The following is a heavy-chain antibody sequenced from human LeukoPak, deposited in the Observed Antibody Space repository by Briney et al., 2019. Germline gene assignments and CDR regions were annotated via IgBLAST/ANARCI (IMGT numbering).Heavy chain of an antibody. CDR1: GYTFTSYG. V-gene: IGHV1-18*01. D-gene: IGHD6-19*01. CDR2: ISAYNGNT. Sequence: GASVKVSCKASGYTFTSYGISWVRQAPGQGLEWMGWISAYNGNTNYAQKFQGRVTMTRDTSISTAYMELSRLRSDDTAVYYCARGIEYSSAKDYYYYMDVWGKGTMVTVSS. CDR3: ARGIEYSSAKDYYYYMDV. J-gene: IGHJ6*03.